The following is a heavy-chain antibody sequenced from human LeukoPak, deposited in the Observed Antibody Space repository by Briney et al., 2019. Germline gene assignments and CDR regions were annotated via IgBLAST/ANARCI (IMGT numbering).Heavy chain of an antibody. J-gene: IGHJ4*02. D-gene: IGHD2-15*01. CDR2: INAGNGNT. CDR3: ARVLGLILSVLGY. CDR1: GYTFTSYA. V-gene: IGHV1-3*01. Sequence: ASVKVSRKASGYTFTSYAMHWVRQAPGQRLEWMGWINAGNGNTKYSQKFQGRVTITRDTSASTAYMELSSLRSEDTAVYYCARVLGLILSVLGYWGQGTLVTVSS.